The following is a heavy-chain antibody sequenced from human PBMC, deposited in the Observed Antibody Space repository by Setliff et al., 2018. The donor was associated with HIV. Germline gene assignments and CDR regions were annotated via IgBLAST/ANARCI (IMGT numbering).Heavy chain of an antibody. CDR1: GFTFSSYV. CDR3: VRDHRPSNNNWHHWFDP. J-gene: IGHJ5*02. V-gene: IGHV3-30-3*01. CDR2: MSTGGGIK. Sequence: GGSLRLSCAATGFTFSSYVLHWVRQAPGKGLEWAAVMSTGGGIKICADSVKGRFTISRDNSRNTLFLQMNSLRAEDTAVYYCVRDHRPSNNNWHHWFDPWGQGTLVTVSS. D-gene: IGHD1-1*01.